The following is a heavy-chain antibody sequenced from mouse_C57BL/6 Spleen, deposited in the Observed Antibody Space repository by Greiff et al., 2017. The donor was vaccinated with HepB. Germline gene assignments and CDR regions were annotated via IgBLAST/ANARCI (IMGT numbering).Heavy chain of an antibody. V-gene: IGHV1-50*01. CDR3: ARGGYGAY. CDR1: GYTFTSYW. Sequence: VQLQQSGAELVKPGASVKLSCKASGYTFTSYWMQWVKQRPGQGLEWIGEIDPSDSYTNYNQKFKGKATLTVDTSSSTAYMQLSSLTSEDSAVYYCARGGYGAYWGQGTLVTVSA. J-gene: IGHJ3*01. CDR2: IDPSDSYT. D-gene: IGHD1-1*02.